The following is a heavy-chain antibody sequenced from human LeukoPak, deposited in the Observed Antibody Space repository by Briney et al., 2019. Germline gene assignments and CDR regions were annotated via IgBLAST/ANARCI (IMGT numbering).Heavy chain of an antibody. CDR3: VRELGAPAAGAFDL. J-gene: IGHJ3*01. CDR2: MGSSGTKG. D-gene: IGHD1-26*01. CDR1: GFTFSSYS. V-gene: IGHV3-21*06. Sequence: GGSLRLSCVGSGFTFSSYSMNWVRQAPGKGLEWVSSMGSSGTKGYYGDSVKGRFIISRDNAKNSLFLQMNSLRAEDSALYYCVRELGAPAAGAFDLWGQGTLVTVSS.